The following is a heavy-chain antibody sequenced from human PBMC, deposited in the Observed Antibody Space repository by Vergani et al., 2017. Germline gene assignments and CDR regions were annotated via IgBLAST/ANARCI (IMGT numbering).Heavy chain of an antibody. CDR2: IYYSGST. J-gene: IGHJ4*02. V-gene: IGHV4-59*01. CDR3: ARSWFGESPWAY. Sequence: QVQLQESGPGLVKPSETLSLTCTVSGGSISSYYWSWIRQPPGKGLEWIGYIYYSGSTNYNPSLKSRVTISVDTSKNQFYLKLSSVTAADTAVYYCARSWFGESPWAYWGQGTLVTVSS. CDR1: GGSISSYY. D-gene: IGHD3-10*01.